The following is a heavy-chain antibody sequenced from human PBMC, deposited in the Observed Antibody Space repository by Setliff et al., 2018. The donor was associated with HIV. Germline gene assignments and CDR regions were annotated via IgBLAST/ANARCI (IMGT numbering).Heavy chain of an antibody. J-gene: IGHJ4*02. CDR1: GFSLSTFEMR. CDR2: IDWDDDK. CDR3: AHSPEFYSSIV. D-gene: IGHD2-15*01. Sequence: SGPTLVNPTQTLTLTCTFSGFSLSTFEMRVSWVRQPPGKALEWLARIDWDDDKFYSRSLKTRLSISKDTSKRQVVLTMTNMAPVDTATYYCAHSPEFYSSIVWGEGTLVTVSS. V-gene: IGHV2-70*04.